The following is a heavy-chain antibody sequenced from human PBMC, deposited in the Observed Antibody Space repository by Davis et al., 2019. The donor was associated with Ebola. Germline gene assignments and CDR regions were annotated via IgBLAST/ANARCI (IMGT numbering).Heavy chain of an antibody. CDR3: ARQMMVQGRYLDY. D-gene: IGHD3-10*01. V-gene: IGHV4-34*01. CDR1: GGSFSGYY. J-gene: IGHJ4*02. CDR2: INHSGST. Sequence: SETLSLTCAVYGGSFSGYYWSWIRQPPGKGLEWIGEINHSGSTNYNPSLKSRVTISVDMPKNQFSLKLSSVTAADTAVYYCARQMMVQGRYLDYWGQGTLVTVSS.